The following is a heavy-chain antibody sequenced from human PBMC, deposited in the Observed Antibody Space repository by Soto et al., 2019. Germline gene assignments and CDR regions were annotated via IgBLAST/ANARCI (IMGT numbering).Heavy chain of an antibody. CDR3: TRGRDYDFWSGYYLDAFDI. V-gene: IGHV3-49*03. CDR1: GFTFGDYA. CDR2: IRSKAYGGTT. Sequence: GGSLRLSCTASGFTFGDYAMSWFRQAPGKGLEWVGFIRSKAYGGTTEYAASVKGRFTISRDDSKSIAYLQMNSLKTEDTAVYYCTRGRDYDFWSGYYLDAFDIWGQGTMVTVSS. D-gene: IGHD3-3*01. J-gene: IGHJ3*02.